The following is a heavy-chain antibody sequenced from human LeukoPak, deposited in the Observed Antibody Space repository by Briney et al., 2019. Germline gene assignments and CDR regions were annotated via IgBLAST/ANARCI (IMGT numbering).Heavy chain of an antibody. Sequence: SQTLSLTCAVSGGSSRSGDYFWSWIRQPPGKGLEWIGHIHYSGNTYYNPSLKSRVSISVDASKNQFSLKLSSVTAADTAVYYCARENNDYGGKKAFNYWGQGTLVTVSS. D-gene: IGHD4-23*01. CDR3: ARENNDYGGKKAFNY. CDR2: IHYSGNT. V-gene: IGHV4-30-4*01. J-gene: IGHJ4*02. CDR1: GGSSRSGDYF.